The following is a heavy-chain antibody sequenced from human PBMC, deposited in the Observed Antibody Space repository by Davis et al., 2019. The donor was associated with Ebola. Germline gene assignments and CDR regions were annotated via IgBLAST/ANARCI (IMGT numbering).Heavy chain of an antibody. Sequence: GGSLRLSCAASGFTVSSNYMSWVRQAPGKGLEWVSVIYNGGSTYYADSVKGRFTISRDNSKNTLYLQMNSLRAEDTAVYYCAKGSSYSSSYDYWGQGTLVTVSS. CDR3: AKGSSYSSSYDY. V-gene: IGHV3-53*01. CDR1: GFTVSSNY. J-gene: IGHJ4*02. CDR2: IYNGGST. D-gene: IGHD6-6*01.